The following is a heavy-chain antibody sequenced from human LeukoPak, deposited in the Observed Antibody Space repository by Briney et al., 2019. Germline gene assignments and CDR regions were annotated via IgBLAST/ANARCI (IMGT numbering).Heavy chain of an antibody. J-gene: IGHJ4*02. Sequence: GGSLRLSCEASGFTFSIYWMSWVRQAPGKGLEWVANIKEDGSEKDYVDSVKGRFIISRDNVKNSLYLQMNSLRPEDTAMYYCAKDVYYDSSSYWGQGTLVTVSS. D-gene: IGHD3-22*01. CDR1: GFTFSIYW. CDR2: IKEDGSEK. CDR3: AKDVYYDSSSY. V-gene: IGHV3-7*01.